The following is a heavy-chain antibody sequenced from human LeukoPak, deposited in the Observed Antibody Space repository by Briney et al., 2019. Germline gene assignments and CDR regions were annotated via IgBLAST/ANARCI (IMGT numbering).Heavy chain of an antibody. CDR2: ISYDGSKK. J-gene: IGHJ4*02. Sequence: GGSLRLSCAASGFTFNTYVISWVRQAPGKGLEWVAVISYDGSKKNYADSVKGRFTISRDNSKNTLCLQMNSLRVEDTAVYYCAKDGQWLAQIPTGEFDYWGQGTLVTVSS. CDR1: GFTFNTYV. CDR3: AKDGQWLAQIPTGEFDY. V-gene: IGHV3-30*18. D-gene: IGHD6-19*01.